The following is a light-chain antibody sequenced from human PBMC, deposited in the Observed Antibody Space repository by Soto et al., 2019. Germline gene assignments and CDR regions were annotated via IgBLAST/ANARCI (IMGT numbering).Light chain of an antibody. CDR2: SSN. V-gene: IGLV1-44*01. Sequence: QSVLTQPPSASGTPGQRVTISCSGSSSNIGSHTLNWYQHLPGTAPKLLIYSSNQRPSGVPDRFSASKSGTSASLAISGLRTEDEADYYCAAWDDSLNGVVFGGGTKLTVL. CDR1: SSNIGSHT. J-gene: IGLJ3*02. CDR3: AAWDDSLNGVV.